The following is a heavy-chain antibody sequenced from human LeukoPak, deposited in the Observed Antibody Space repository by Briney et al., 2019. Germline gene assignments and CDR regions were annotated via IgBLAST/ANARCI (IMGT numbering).Heavy chain of an antibody. CDR3: AQGDSYYDFLLSV. D-gene: IGHD3-3*01. CDR1: GFAFTTCA. V-gene: IGHV3-23*01. Sequence: GGSLRLSCAASGFAFTTCAINWVRQAPGKGLEWVSTISGSGDSTYYADSVKGRFTISRDNSRNTLYLQMNSLRVEDTAVYYCAQGDSYYDFLLSVWGQGTVVTVSS. CDR2: ISGSGDST. J-gene: IGHJ3*01.